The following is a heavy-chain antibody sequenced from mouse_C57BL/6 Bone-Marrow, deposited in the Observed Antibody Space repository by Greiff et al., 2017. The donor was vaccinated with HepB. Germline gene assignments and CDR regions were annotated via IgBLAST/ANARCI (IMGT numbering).Heavy chain of an antibody. CDR3: ARIYYYGQGYFDV. D-gene: IGHD1-1*01. CDR1: GYSITSDY. Sequence: EVQGVESGPGLAKPSQTLSLTCSVTGYSITSDYWNWIRKFPGNKLEYMGYISYSGSTYYNPSLKSRISITRDTSKNQYYLQLNSVTTEDTATYYCARIYYYGQGYFDVWGTGTTVTVSS. V-gene: IGHV3-8*01. J-gene: IGHJ1*03. CDR2: ISYSGST.